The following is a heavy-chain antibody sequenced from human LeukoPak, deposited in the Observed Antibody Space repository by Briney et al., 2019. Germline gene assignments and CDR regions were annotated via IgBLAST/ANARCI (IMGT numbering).Heavy chain of an antibody. Sequence: GRSLRLSCAASGFTFRNYGMHWVRQAPGKGLEWVSVIWYDGSNEYYADSVKGRFTISRDNSKNTLYLQMNSLRAEDTAVYYCARVEGRFYGSGSYRGLDYWGQGTLVTVSS. V-gene: IGHV3-33*01. CDR2: IWYDGSNE. D-gene: IGHD3-10*01. CDR3: ARVEGRFYGSGSYRGLDY. CDR1: GFTFRNYG. J-gene: IGHJ4*02.